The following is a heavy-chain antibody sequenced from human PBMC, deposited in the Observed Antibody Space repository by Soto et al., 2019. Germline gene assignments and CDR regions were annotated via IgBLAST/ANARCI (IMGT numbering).Heavy chain of an antibody. J-gene: IGHJ4*02. V-gene: IGHV3-30-3*01. CDR1: GFTFSSYA. D-gene: IGHD3-9*01. Sequence: GGSLRLSCAASGFTFSSYAMHWVRQAPGKGLEWVAVISYDGSNKYYADSVKGRFTISRDNSKNTLYLQMNSLRAEDTAVYYCARMLSGSRDDILTGYYIDYWGQGTLVTVSS. CDR3: ARMLSGSRDDILTGYYIDY. CDR2: ISYDGSNK.